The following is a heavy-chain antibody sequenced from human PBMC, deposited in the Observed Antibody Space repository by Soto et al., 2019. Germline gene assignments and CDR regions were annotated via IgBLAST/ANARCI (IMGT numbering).Heavy chain of an antibody. CDR2: INPSGGST. V-gene: IGHV1-46*03. Sequence: ASVKVSCKASGYTFTSYYMHWVRQAPGQGLEWMGIINPSGGSTSYAQKFQGRVTMTRDTSTSTVYMELSSLRSEDTAVYYCAILNYDMLTGPRATDAFDIWGQGTMVTVSS. CDR3: AILNYDMLTGPRATDAFDI. D-gene: IGHD3-9*01. J-gene: IGHJ3*02. CDR1: GYTFTSYY.